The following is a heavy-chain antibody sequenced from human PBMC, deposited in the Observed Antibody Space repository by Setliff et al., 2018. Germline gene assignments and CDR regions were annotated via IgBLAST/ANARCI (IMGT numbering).Heavy chain of an antibody. Sequence: SETLSLTCTVSGGSISSGSYYWSWIRQPAGKGLEWIGRIYTSGSTNYNPSLKSRVTISVDTSKNQFSLKLSSVTAADTAVYYCAGTPALGTSWLSPFDYWGQGTLVTVSS. J-gene: IGHJ4*02. CDR2: IYTSGST. D-gene: IGHD5-12*01. CDR1: GGSISSGSYY. V-gene: IGHV4-61*02. CDR3: AGTPALGTSWLSPFDY.